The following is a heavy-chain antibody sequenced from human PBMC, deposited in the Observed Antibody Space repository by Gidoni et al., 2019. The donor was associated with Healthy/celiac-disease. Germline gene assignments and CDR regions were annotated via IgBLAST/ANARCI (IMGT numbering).Heavy chain of an antibody. CDR1: GGTFSSYA. D-gene: IGHD3-22*01. J-gene: IGHJ6*02. V-gene: IGHV1-69*01. CDR3: ASRTQHDSSGYYLSYYYGMDV. Sequence: QVQLVQSGAEVTKPGSSVKVSCKASGGTFSSYATSWVRQAPGPGPEWMGGIIPIFGTANYAQKFQGRVTITADESTSTAYMELSSLRSEDTAVYYCASRTQHDSSGYYLSYYYGMDVWGQGTTVTVSS. CDR2: IIPIFGTA.